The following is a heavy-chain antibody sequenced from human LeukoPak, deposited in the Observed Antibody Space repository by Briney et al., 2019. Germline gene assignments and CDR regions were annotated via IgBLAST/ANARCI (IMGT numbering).Heavy chain of an antibody. D-gene: IGHD6-19*01. CDR3: ARDQTSSGWYLVPRASDAFDI. Sequence: PGRSLRLSCAASGFTFSSYGMHWVRQAPGKGLEWVAVIWYDGSNKYYADSVKGRFTISRDNSKNTLYLQMNSLRAEDTAVYYCARDQTSSGWYLVPRASDAFDIWGQGTMVTVSS. V-gene: IGHV3-33*01. J-gene: IGHJ3*02. CDR2: IWYDGSNK. CDR1: GFTFSSYG.